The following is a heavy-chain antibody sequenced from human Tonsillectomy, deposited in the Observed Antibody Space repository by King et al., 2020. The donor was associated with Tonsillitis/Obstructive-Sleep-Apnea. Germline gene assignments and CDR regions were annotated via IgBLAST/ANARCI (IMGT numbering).Heavy chain of an antibody. D-gene: IGHD6-13*01. CDR3: ARSASAAGSGRYGMDV. CDR1: GGSFSGYY. CDR2: INHSGST. J-gene: IGHJ6*02. Sequence: VQLQQWGAGLLKPSETLSLTCAVYGGSFSGYYWSWIRQPPGKGLEWIGEINHSGSTNYNPSLKSRVTISVDTSKNQFSLKMSSVTAADTAVYSCARSASAAGSGRYGMDVWGQGTTVTVSS. V-gene: IGHV4-34*01.